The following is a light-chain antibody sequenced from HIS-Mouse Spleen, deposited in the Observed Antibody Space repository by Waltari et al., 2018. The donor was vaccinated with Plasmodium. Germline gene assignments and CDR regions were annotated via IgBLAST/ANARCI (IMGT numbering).Light chain of an antibody. V-gene: IGKV3-11*01. CDR2: AAS. Sequence: EIVFTQSPATLSLSPGERATLSCRASQSVSSYLAWYQQKPGKAPRLLIYAASNRATGIPARFSGSGSGTDFTLTISSLEPEDFAVYYCQQRSNWPLTFGGGTKVEIK. CDR1: QSVSSY. J-gene: IGKJ4*01. CDR3: QQRSNWPLT.